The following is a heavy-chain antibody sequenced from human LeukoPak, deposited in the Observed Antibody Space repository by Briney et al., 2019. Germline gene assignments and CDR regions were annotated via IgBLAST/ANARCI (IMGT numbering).Heavy chain of an antibody. D-gene: IGHD2-2*01. J-gene: IGHJ4*02. CDR1: GYTFTSYD. CDR2: MNPNSGNT. CDR3: ARAPSKVVVPAARIDY. V-gene: IGHV1-8*01. Sequence: ASVKVSCKASGYTFTSYDINWVRQATGQGLEWMGWMNPNSGNTGYAQKFQGRVTMTRSTSISTAYMELSSLRSEDTAVYYCARAPSKVVVPAARIDYWGQGTLITVSS.